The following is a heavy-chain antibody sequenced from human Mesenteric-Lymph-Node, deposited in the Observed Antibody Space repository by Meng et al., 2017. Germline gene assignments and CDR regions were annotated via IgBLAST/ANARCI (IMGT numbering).Heavy chain of an antibody. CDR1: GHTFTGYY. CDR3: ASRNPSSSWLYYYGMDV. V-gene: IGHV1-2*02. CDR2: INPNSGGT. J-gene: IGHJ6*02. D-gene: IGHD6-13*01. Sequence: ASVKVSCKASGHTFTGYYMHWVRQAPGQGLEWMGWINPNSGGTNYAQKFQGRVTMTRDTSISTAYMELSRLRSDDTAVYYCASRNPSSSWLYYYGMDVWGQGTTVTVSS.